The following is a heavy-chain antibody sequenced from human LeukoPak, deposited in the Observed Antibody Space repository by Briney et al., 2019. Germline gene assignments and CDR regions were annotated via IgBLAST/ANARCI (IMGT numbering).Heavy chain of an antibody. CDR2: ISGSGSAT. CDR1: GFSFSVYA. D-gene: IGHD3-10*01. CDR3: VRDLWFGRSPEF. J-gene: IGHJ4*02. V-gene: IGHV3-23*01. Sequence: GGSLRLSCAASGFSFSVYAMSWVRQAPGKGMEWVSGISGSGSATYYADSVKGRFTISRDNSKNTLYLQMNSLRAEDTAIYYCVRDLWFGRSPEFWGQGTLVTVSS.